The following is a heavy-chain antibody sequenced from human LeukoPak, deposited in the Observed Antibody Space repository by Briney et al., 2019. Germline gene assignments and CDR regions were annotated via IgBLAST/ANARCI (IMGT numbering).Heavy chain of an antibody. CDR3: ARGVSEYSSSSELGYYYYYYMDV. D-gene: IGHD6-6*01. CDR1: GFTFSSYS. Sequence: PGGSLRLSCAASGFTFSSYSMNWVRQAPGKGLEWVSYISSSSSTIYYADSVKGRFTISRDNAKNSLYLQMNSLRAEDTAVYYCARGVSEYSSSSELGYYYYYYMDVWGKGTTVTVSS. V-gene: IGHV3-48*01. CDR2: ISSSSSTI. J-gene: IGHJ6*03.